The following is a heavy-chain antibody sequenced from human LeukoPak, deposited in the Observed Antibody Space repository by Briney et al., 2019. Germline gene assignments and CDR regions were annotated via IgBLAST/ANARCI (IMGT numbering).Heavy chain of an antibody. D-gene: IGHD2-15*01. CDR3: ARRPSGYCSGGSCYDYPFDY. Sequence: PSETLSLTCAVYGGSFSGYYWSWIRQPPGKGLEWIGEINHSGSTNYNPSLKSRVTISVDTSKNQFSLKLSSVTAADTAVYYCARRPSGYCSGGSCYDYPFDYWGQGTLVTVSS. J-gene: IGHJ4*02. V-gene: IGHV4-34*01. CDR1: GGSFSGYY. CDR2: INHSGST.